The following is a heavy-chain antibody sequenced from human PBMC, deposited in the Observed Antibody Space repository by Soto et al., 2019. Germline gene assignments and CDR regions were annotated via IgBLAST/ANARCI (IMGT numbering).Heavy chain of an antibody. J-gene: IGHJ4*02. CDR2: IYYSGST. Sequence: SETLSLTCTVSGGSISSYYWSWIRQPPGKGLEWIGYIYYSGSTNYNPSLKSRVTISVDTSKNQFSLKLSSVTAADTAVYYCARQEGRQQLDRWGQGTLDTVSS. CDR3: ARQEGRQQLDR. CDR1: GGSISSYY. D-gene: IGHD6-13*01. V-gene: IGHV4-59*08.